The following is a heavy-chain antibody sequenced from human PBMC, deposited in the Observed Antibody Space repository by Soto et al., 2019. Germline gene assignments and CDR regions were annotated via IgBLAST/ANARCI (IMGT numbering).Heavy chain of an antibody. CDR2: ISAYNGNT. CDR3: ARGGVLRYFDWLPETQYYFDY. V-gene: IGHV1-18*01. Sequence: QVQLVQSGAEVKKPGASVKVSCKASGYTFTSYGISWVRQTPGQGLEWMGWISAYNGNTNYAQKLQGRVTMTTDTPTSTAYMELRSLRSDDTAVYYCARGGVLRYFDWLPETQYYFDYWGQGTLVTVSS. CDR1: GYTFTSYG. J-gene: IGHJ4*02. D-gene: IGHD3-9*01.